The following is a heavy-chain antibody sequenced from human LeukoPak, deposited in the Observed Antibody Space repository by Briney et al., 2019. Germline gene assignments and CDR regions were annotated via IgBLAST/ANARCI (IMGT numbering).Heavy chain of an antibody. CDR1: GGPFSGYY. J-gene: IGHJ4*02. D-gene: IGHD6-13*01. CDR3: ARGGSSWYADY. Sequence: SETLSLTCAVYGGPFSGYYWSWIRQPPGKGLEWIGYIYYSGSTNYNPSLKSRVTISVDTSKNQFSLKVSSVTAADTAVYYCARGGSSWYADYWGQGTLVTASS. V-gene: IGHV4-59*01. CDR2: IYYSGST.